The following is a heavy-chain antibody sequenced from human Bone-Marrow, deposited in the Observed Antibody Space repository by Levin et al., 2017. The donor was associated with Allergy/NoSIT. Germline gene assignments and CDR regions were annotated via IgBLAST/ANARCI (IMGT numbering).Heavy chain of an antibody. CDR1: GGSISSGGYS. D-gene: IGHD3-10*01. CDR2: IYHSGST. Sequence: SETLSLTCAVSGGSISSGGYSWSWIRQPPGKGLEWIGYIYHSGSTYYNPSLKSRVTISVDRSKNQFSLKLSSVTAADTAVYYCARASITMVRGVIIGSGWFDPWGQGTLVTVSS. V-gene: IGHV4-30-2*01. CDR3: ARASITMVRGVIIGSGWFDP. J-gene: IGHJ5*02.